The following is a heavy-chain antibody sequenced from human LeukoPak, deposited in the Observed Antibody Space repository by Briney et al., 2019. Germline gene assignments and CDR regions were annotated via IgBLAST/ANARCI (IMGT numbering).Heavy chain of an antibody. Sequence: GGSLRLSCAASGFTFSSYWMSWVRQAPGKGLEWVANIKQDGSEKYYVDSVKGRFTISRDNAKNSLYLQMNSLRAEDTAVYYCAGRVGANYYYCYYMDVWGKGTTVTVSS. CDR2: IKQDGSEK. J-gene: IGHJ6*03. CDR1: GFTFSSYW. CDR3: AGRVGANYYYCYYMDV. D-gene: IGHD1-26*01. V-gene: IGHV3-7*01.